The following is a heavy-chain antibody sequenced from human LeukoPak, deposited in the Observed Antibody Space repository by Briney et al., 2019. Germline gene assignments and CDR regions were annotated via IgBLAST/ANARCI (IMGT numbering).Heavy chain of an antibody. J-gene: IGHJ5*02. V-gene: IGHV3-23*01. D-gene: IGHD5-18*01. CDR2: ISGSGGST. CDR3: AKVRGIQLLNWFDP. CDR1: GFTFSSYA. Sequence: GGSLRLSCAASGFTFSSYAMSWVRQAPGKGLEWVSAISGSGGSTYYADSVKGRFTVSRDNSKNTLYLQMNSLRAEDTAVYYCAKVRGIQLLNWFDPWGQGTLVTVSS.